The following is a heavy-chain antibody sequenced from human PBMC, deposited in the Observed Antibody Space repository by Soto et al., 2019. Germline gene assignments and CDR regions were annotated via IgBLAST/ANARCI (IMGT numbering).Heavy chain of an antibody. CDR3: ARWGDDKKMDV. Sequence: QVQLVESGGGVVQPGRSLRLSCVASGFTFSSHGMHWVRQAPCKGLKWMAVIWYDGSNKYYADSVKGRFTISRDNSKNTLYLQMNSLRADDTAVYYCARWGDDKKMDVWGQGTTVTVSS. CDR1: GFTFSSHG. J-gene: IGHJ6*02. D-gene: IGHD3-16*01. CDR2: IWYDGSNK. V-gene: IGHV3-33*01.